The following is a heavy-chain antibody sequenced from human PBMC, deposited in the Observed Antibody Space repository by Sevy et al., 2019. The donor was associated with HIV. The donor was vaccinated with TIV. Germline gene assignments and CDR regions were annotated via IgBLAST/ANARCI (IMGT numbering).Heavy chain of an antibody. CDR3: ARFITVTTHYYYYGMDV. D-gene: IGHD4-17*01. CDR1: GYSFTSYW. Sequence: GESLKISCKGSGYSFTSYWIGWVRQMPGKGLEWMGIIYPGDSDTRYSPSFQGQVTISADKSISTAYLQWGSLKASDTAMYYCARFITVTTHYYYYGMDVWGQGTTVTVSS. CDR2: IYPGDSDT. J-gene: IGHJ6*02. V-gene: IGHV5-51*01.